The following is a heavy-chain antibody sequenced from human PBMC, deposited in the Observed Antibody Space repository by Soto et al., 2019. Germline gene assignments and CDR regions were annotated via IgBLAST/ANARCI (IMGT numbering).Heavy chain of an antibody. CDR3: ARDYQGYYDSSGYYGMDV. CDR2: IYYSGST. CDR1: GGSISSYY. Sequence: PSETLSLTCTVSGGSISSYYWSWIRQPPGKGLEWIGYIYYSGSTNYNPSLKSRVTISVDTSKNQFSLKLSSVTAADTAVYYCARDYQGYYDSSGYYGMDVWGQGTTVTVSS. D-gene: IGHD3-22*01. J-gene: IGHJ6*02. V-gene: IGHV4-59*01.